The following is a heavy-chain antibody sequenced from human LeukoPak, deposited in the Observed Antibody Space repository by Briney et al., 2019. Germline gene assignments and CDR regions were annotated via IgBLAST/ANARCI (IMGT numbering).Heavy chain of an antibody. Sequence: GGSLRLSCAASGFTFSSYSMNWVRQAPGKGLEWVSYISSSSTIYYADSVKGRFTISRDNAKNSLYLQMNSLRAEDTAVYYCASDIEYYDSSPYWGQGTLVTVSS. J-gene: IGHJ4*02. CDR3: ASDIEYYDSSPY. V-gene: IGHV3-48*01. CDR2: ISSSSTI. D-gene: IGHD3-22*01. CDR1: GFTFSSYS.